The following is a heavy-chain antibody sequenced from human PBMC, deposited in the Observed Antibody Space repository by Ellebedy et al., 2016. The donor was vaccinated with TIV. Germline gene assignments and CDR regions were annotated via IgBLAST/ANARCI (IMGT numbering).Heavy chain of an antibody. CDR2: IIPIIDIT. CDR3: ARAPPPRGDRSADAFDI. D-gene: IGHD7-27*01. J-gene: IGHJ3*02. V-gene: IGHV1-69*04. CDR1: GGTFSSYS. Sequence: AASVKVSCKASGGTFSSYSINWVRQAPGQGLEWMGRIIPIIDITNYAQNFQGRVTITADKSTSTAYMELSSLRSEDTAVYYCARAPPPRGDRSADAFDIWGQGTMVTVSS.